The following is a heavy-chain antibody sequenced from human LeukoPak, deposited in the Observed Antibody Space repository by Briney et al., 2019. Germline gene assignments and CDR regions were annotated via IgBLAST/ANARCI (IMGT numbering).Heavy chain of an antibody. V-gene: IGHV3-23*01. CDR1: GFTFRGYA. D-gene: IGHD3-22*01. CDR2: ISGSGGST. CDR3: AKDAYYDSSGYYGSYYYYMDV. J-gene: IGHJ6*03. Sequence: GGSLRLSCAASGFTFRGYAMSWVRQAPGKRLEWVSAISGSGGSTYYADSVKGRFTISRDNSKNTLYLQMNSLRAEDTAVYYCAKDAYYDSSGYYGSYYYYMDVWGKGTTVTVSS.